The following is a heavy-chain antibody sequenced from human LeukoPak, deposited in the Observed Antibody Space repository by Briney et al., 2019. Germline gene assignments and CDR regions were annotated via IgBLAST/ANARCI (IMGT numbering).Heavy chain of an antibody. CDR2: ISYDGSNK. D-gene: IGHD3-16*01. Sequence: GGSLRLSCAASGFTFSSYAMHWVRQAPGKGLEWVAVISYDGSNKYYADSVKGRFTISRDNSKNTLYLQMNSLRAEDTAVYYCARDGKMSDYVICDYGDQGPLVTVSS. J-gene: IGHJ4*02. CDR3: ARDGKMSDYVICDY. CDR1: GFTFSSYA. V-gene: IGHV3-30*04.